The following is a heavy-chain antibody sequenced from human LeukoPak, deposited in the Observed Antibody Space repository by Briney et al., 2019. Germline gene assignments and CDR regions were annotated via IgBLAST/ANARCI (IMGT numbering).Heavy chain of an antibody. CDR1: GYTFTSYG. D-gene: IGHD3-3*01. Sequence: ASVKVSCKASGYTFTSYGISWVRQAPGQGLEWMGWMNPNSGNTGYAQKFQGRVTMTRNTSISTAYMELSSLRSEDTAVYYCARGRNYDFWSAPWGNVWGQGTTVTVSS. CDR3: ARGRNYDFWSAPWGNV. V-gene: IGHV1-8*02. CDR2: MNPNSGNT. J-gene: IGHJ6*02.